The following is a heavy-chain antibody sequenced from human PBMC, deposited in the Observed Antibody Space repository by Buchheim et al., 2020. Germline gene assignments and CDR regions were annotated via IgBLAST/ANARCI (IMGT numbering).Heavy chain of an antibody. CDR2: INHSGST. J-gene: IGHJ6*02. D-gene: IGHD2-2*02. CDR3: ARGRSRYCSSTSCYISPYYYYGMDV. V-gene: IGHV4-34*01. Sequence: QVQLQQWGAGLLKPSETLSLTCAVYGGSFSGYYWSWFRQLPGTGLEWLGEINHSGSTNYNPSLKSRVTISVDTSKNQFSLKLSSVTAADTAVYYCARGRSRYCSSTSCYISPYYYYGMDVWGQGTT. CDR1: GGSFSGYY.